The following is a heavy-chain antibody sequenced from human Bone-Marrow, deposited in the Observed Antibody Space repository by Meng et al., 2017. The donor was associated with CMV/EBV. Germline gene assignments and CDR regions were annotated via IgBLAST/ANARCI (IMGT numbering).Heavy chain of an antibody. D-gene: IGHD6-6*01. CDR3: ARGNGGFSSSWPYYYYYGMDV. CDR1: GDSLSSSNYF. V-gene: IGHV4-39*07. CDR2: IYYGESP. J-gene: IGHJ6*02. Sequence: SETLSLTCIVSGDSLSSSNYFWDWIRQPPGKGLEWIGSIYYGESPYYNPSLKSRVTISLDTPKNQFSLKLSSVTAADTAVYYCARGNGGFSSSWPYYYYYGMDVWGQGTTVTVSS.